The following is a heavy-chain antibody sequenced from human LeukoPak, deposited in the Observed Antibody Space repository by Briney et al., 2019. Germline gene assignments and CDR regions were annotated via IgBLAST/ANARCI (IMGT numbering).Heavy chain of an antibody. D-gene: IGHD6-25*01. V-gene: IGHV3-11*01. J-gene: IGHJ4*02. CDR1: GFTFSDYY. CDR3: ARERRPFDY. Sequence: GGSLRLSCAASGFTFSDYYMSWMRQAPGKGLEWVSYISSSGSTIYYAHSLKGRFTISRDNAKNSLFLQMNSLRAEDTAVYYCARERRPFDYWGQGTLVTVSS. CDR2: ISSSGSTI.